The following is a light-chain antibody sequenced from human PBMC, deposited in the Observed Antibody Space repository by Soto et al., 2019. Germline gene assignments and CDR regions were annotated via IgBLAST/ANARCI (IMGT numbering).Light chain of an antibody. Sequence: QSALTQPSSVSASPGQSISISCTGTSDDIGAYDYVSWYQQHPGKAPKLILYAVSNRPSGVSTRFSGSKSGNTASLTISGVQADDEADYYCSSCRSSDTLEVFGTGTKVTVL. CDR2: AVS. CDR1: SDDIGAYDY. V-gene: IGLV2-14*01. J-gene: IGLJ1*01. CDR3: SSCRSSDTLEV.